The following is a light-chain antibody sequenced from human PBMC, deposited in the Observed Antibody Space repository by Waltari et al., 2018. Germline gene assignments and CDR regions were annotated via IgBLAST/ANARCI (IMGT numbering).Light chain of an antibody. CDR1: TSDIGAYNS. J-gene: IGLJ1*01. V-gene: IGLV2-14*03. Sequence: QSALTQPASVSAPPGQPLTISCPGTTSDIGAYNSVPWYQQHPGKAPKLMIYDVSHRPSGVSNRFSGSKSGNTASLTISGLQAEDEADYYCSSYTTTNTLVFGTGTKVTVL. CDR3: SSYTTTNTLV. CDR2: DVS.